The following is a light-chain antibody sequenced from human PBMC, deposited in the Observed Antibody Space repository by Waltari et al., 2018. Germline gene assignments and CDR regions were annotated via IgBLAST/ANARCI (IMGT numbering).Light chain of an antibody. CDR2: GAS. CDR3: QQYNNWPPWT. J-gene: IGKJ1*01. V-gene: IGKV3-15*01. Sequence: ETVMTQSPATLSVSPGERATLSCRASQTVSSNLAWYQQKPGRALRPLIYGASTRATGIPARFSGSGSGTQFTLTISSLQSEDFAVYYCQQYNNWPPWTFGQGTKVEIK. CDR1: QTVSSN.